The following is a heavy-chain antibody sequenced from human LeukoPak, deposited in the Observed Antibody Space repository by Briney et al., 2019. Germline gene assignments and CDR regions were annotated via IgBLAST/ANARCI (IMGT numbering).Heavy chain of an antibody. CDR3: ARGPDGSGTNAFDV. D-gene: IGHD3-10*01. J-gene: IGHJ3*01. V-gene: IGHV3-48*02. Sequence: PGGSLRLSCAASGFTFSSYSMNWVRQALGKGLEWVSYISGGSSIMYYADSVKGRFTISRDNAKNSLYLQMNSLRDADTAVYYCARGPDGSGTNAFDVWGQGTMVTVSS. CDR1: GFTFSSYS. CDR2: ISGGSSIM.